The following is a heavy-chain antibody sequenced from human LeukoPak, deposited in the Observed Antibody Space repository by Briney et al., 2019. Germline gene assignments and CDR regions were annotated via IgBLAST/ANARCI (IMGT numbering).Heavy chain of an antibody. J-gene: IGHJ4*02. Sequence: ASVKVSCKASGYTFTSHGITGVRQAPGQGLEWMGWISAYNGNTNYAQKLQGRVTMTTDTSTSTAYLDLRSLRSDDTAVYYCARAEQYQLLLHWGQGTLVTVSS. CDR3: ARAEQYQLLLH. CDR1: GYTFTSHG. CDR2: ISAYNGNT. V-gene: IGHV1-18*01. D-gene: IGHD2-2*01.